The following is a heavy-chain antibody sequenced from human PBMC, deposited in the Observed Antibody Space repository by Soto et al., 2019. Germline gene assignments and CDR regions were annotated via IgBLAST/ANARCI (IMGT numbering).Heavy chain of an antibody. CDR2: IHVTGYT. Sequence: SETLSLTCTVSGASIASGSYSWSLIRQSPVKGLEWIGNIHVTGYTAFSPSLKRRVTMSVDTSKNQFSLNVNSVTAADTAVYFCARGGALRPNGHVRLAFWGQGTLVTVSS. CDR1: GASIASGSYS. V-gene: IGHV4-30-2*06. J-gene: IGHJ4*02. CDR3: ARGGALRPNGHVRLAF. D-gene: IGHD1-26*01.